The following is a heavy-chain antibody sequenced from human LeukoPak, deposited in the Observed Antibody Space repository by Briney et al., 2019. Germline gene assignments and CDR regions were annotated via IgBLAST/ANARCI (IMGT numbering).Heavy chain of an antibody. D-gene: IGHD6-13*01. CDR3: ARDLWVPSSSWGSESPAFDI. V-gene: IGHV3-48*04. J-gene: IGHJ3*02. Sequence: PGGSLRLSCAASGFMFSNYGMNWVRQAPGKGLEWVSYISSSSTIYYADSVKGRFTISRDNAKNSLYLQMNSLRAEDTAVYYCARDLWVPSSSWGSESPAFDIWGQGTMVTVSS. CDR2: ISSSSTI. CDR1: GFMFSNYG.